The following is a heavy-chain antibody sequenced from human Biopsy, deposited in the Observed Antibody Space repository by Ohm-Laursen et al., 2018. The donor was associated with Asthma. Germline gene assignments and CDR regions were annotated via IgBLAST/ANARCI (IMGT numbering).Heavy chain of an antibody. Sequence: LSLTCAASGFMFRSFGMHWVRQAPGKGLEWVAVISYDGNHKFYEDSVKGRSTISRDNSMNTLYLHMNSLRVEDTAVYYCARGLDYSGRSGFDYWGQGTLVTVSS. J-gene: IGHJ4*02. CDR2: ISYDGNHK. CDR3: ARGLDYSGRSGFDY. CDR1: GFMFRSFG. V-gene: IGHV3-30*03. D-gene: IGHD3-10*01.